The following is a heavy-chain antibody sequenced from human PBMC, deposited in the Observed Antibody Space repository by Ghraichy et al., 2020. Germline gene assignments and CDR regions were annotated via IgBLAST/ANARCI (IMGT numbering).Heavy chain of an antibody. Sequence: SETLSLTCAVYGGSFSGYYWSWIRQPPGKGLEWIGEIIHSGSTNYNPSLKSRLTISVDTSKNQFSMKLSSVTAADTAVYYCARGYPHNRRRITMVRGPSRGMDAWGQGTTVTVSS. V-gene: IGHV4-34*01. CDR1: GGSFSGYY. J-gene: IGHJ6*02. D-gene: IGHD3-10*01. CDR2: IIHSGST. CDR3: ARGYPHNRRRITMVRGPSRGMDA.